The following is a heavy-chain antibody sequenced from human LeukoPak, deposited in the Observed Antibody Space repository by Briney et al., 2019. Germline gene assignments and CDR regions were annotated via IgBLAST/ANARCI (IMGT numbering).Heavy chain of an antibody. CDR1: GFTFSSYW. Sequence: PGGSLRLSCAASGFTFSSYWMHWVRQAPGKGLVWVSRLNSDGSSTTYADSVKGRFTISRDNARNSLYLQMDNLRAEDTGVYYCARDFYDGFALDYWGQGTLVTVSS. CDR3: ARDFYDGFALDY. J-gene: IGHJ4*02. D-gene: IGHD2/OR15-2a*01. V-gene: IGHV3-74*01. CDR2: LNSDGSST.